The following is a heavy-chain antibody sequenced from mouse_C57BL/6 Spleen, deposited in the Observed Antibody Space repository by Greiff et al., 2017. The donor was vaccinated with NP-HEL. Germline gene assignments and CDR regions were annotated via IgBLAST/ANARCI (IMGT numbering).Heavy chain of an antibody. CDR1: GYAFSSSW. CDR2: IYPGDGDT. J-gene: IGHJ4*01. Sequence: VQLQQSGPELVKPGASVKISCKASGYAFSSSWMNWVKQRPGKGLEWIGRIYPGDGDTNYNGKFKGKATLTADKSSSTAYMQLSSLTSEDSAVYFCARRDMDYWGQGTSVTVSS. V-gene: IGHV1-82*01. CDR3: ARRDMDY.